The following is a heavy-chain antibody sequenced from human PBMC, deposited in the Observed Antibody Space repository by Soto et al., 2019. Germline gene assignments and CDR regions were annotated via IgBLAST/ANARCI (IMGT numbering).Heavy chain of an antibody. Sequence: GGSVKFSCKAPEDPFPCYYIHWVLQGPGQGREWMGIINPNGGSTRSAQKFQGRVTMTRDTHASTVYMEMRKLRSDDTALYFCARSSGGVYGRIIGGTNWFGPWGQATLVTVSS. J-gene: IGHJ5*02. CDR2: INPNGGST. CDR1: EDPFPCYY. D-gene: IGHD3-10*01. V-gene: IGHV1-46*01. CDR3: ARSSGGVYGRIIGGTNWFGP.